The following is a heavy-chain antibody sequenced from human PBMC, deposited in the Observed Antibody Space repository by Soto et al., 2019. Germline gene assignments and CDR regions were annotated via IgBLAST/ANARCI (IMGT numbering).Heavy chain of an antibody. D-gene: IGHD3-9*01. V-gene: IGHV2-5*01. CDR1: GFSLTNTGVT. CDR2: VYWHDDK. Sequence: QITLKESGPSLVKPTQPLTLTCTFSGFSLTNTGVTVGWIRQPPGKALEWLALVYWHDDKRYNPSLRNRLTIAKDTSKNRVVLTLANVGPVDTATYYGAHSHFEILTGPFDSWGRGTLVTVAS. J-gene: IGHJ5*01. CDR3: AHSHFEILTGPFDS.